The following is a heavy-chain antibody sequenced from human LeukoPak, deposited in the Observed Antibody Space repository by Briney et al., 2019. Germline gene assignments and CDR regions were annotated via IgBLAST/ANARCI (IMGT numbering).Heavy chain of an antibody. J-gene: IGHJ4*02. D-gene: IGHD5-24*01. CDR3: AGDSGATIDY. Sequence: TSETLSLTCTVSGGSIRTYYWSWIRQPPGKGLEWIGYIYYSGSTNYNPSLKSRVTISVDTSKNQFSLKLTSVTAADTAVYYCAGDSGATIDYWSQGTLVTVSS. CDR1: GGSIRTYY. CDR2: IYYSGST. V-gene: IGHV4-59*01.